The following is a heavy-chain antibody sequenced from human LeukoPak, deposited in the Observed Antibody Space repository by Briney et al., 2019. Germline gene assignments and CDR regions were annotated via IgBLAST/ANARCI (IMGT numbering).Heavy chain of an antibody. CDR1: GGSISSYY. CDR2: IYYSGST. Sequence: SETLSLTCTVSGGSISSYYWSWIRQPPGKGLEWIGYIYYSGSTNCNPSLKSRVTISVDTSKNQFSLKLSSVTAADTAVYYCARDKSGNFDYWGQGTLVTVSS. V-gene: IGHV4-59*01. J-gene: IGHJ4*02. D-gene: IGHD1-26*01. CDR3: ARDKSGNFDY.